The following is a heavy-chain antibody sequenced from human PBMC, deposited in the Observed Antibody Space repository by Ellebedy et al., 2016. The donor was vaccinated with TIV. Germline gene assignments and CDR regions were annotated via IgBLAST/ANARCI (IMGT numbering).Heavy chain of an antibody. J-gene: IGHJ6*02. Sequence: SETLSLXXTVSGGSISSYYWSWIRQPAGKGPEWIGRIYTSGSTNYNPSLKSRVTMSVDTSKNQFSLKLSSVTAADTAVYYCARDMEQQLHPFRDYYYGMDVWGQGTTVTVSS. CDR3: ARDMEQQLHPFRDYYYGMDV. CDR2: IYTSGST. D-gene: IGHD6-13*01. V-gene: IGHV4-4*07. CDR1: GGSISSYY.